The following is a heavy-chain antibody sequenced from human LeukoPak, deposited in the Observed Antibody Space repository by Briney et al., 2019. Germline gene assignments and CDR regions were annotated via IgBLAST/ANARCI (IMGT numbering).Heavy chain of an antibody. D-gene: IGHD3-10*01. J-gene: IGHJ5*02. Sequence: ASVKVSCKASGYTFTSYYMHWVRQAPGQGLEWMGIINPSGGSATYAQKFQGRVTMTRDTSASTVYMELSSLRSEDTAVYYCARGLGSESYYGSWGQGTLVTVSS. CDR2: INPSGGSA. V-gene: IGHV1-46*01. CDR1: GYTFTSYY. CDR3: ARGLGSESYYGS.